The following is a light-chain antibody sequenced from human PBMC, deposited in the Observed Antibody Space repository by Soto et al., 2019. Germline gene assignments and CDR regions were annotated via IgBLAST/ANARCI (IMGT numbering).Light chain of an antibody. CDR1: QSVSSY. CDR3: QQHGSSPPRT. J-gene: IGKJ1*01. Sequence: EIVFTQSPATLSLSPGERATLSCSASQSVSSYLAWYQQKPGQAPRLLIYDASNRATGIPARFSGSGSGTDFTLTISSLEPEDFAVYYCQQHGSSPPRTFGQGTQGGYQ. CDR2: DAS. V-gene: IGKV3-11*01.